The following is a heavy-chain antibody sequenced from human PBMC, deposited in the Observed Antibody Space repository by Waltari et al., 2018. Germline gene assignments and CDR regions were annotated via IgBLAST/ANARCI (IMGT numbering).Heavy chain of an antibody. J-gene: IGHJ6*02. CDR2: ISGSLVNT. Sequence: EVQLLESGGGLVQPGGSLRLSCAASGLTFTNYAMNWVRQAPGKGLEWVSFISGSLVNTYYADSVKGRFTISRDNSKKTLYLQMNSLRGEDTAVYYCAILGAAMRVYSFDGLDVWGQGP. CDR1: GLTFTNYA. CDR3: AILGAAMRVYSFDGLDV. D-gene: IGHD2-2*01. V-gene: IGHV3-23*01.